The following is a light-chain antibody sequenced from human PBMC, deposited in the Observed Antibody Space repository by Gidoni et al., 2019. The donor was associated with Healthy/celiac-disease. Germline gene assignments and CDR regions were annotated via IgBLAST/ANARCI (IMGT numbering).Light chain of an antibody. CDR3: QQYGSAYT. V-gene: IGKV3-20*01. Sequence: EIVSTQSPGTLALSPGERATLPCRASQSVSSSNLAWYQQKPGQAPRLLIYGASSRATGIPDRFSCSGSGTDFTLTISRLEPEDFAVYYCQQYGSAYTFGQGTKLEIK. CDR1: QSVSSSN. CDR2: GAS. J-gene: IGKJ2*01.